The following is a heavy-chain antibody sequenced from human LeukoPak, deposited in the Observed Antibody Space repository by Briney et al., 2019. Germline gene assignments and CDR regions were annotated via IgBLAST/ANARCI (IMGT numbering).Heavy chain of an antibody. CDR3: ARGVVANAFDI. CDR1: GFTFSSYW. CDR2: INTDGSDT. V-gene: IGHV3-74*01. Sequence: GGSLRLSCAASGFTFSSYWVHWVRQAPGKGLVWVSRINTDGSDTRYADSVKGRFTISRVNAKNTLSLQMNSLRAEDTAVYYCARGVVANAFDIWGQGTMVTVSS. J-gene: IGHJ3*02. D-gene: IGHD3-22*01.